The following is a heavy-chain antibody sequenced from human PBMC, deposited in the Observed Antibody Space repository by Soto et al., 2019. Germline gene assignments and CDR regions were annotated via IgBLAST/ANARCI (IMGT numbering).Heavy chain of an antibody. Sequence: QITLKESGPALVKPTQTLTLTCTSSGFSLSSSGVGVGWIRQPPGKALEWLALIYWDDDKRYSPSLKSRLTITKETPKNQVVLTMANMDPVDTGTYYCAKLVKDSTGYYFFDYWGQGILVTVSS. D-gene: IGHD3-22*01. V-gene: IGHV2-5*02. CDR1: GFSLSSSGVG. J-gene: IGHJ4*02. CDR3: AKLVKDSTGYYFFDY. CDR2: IYWDDDK.